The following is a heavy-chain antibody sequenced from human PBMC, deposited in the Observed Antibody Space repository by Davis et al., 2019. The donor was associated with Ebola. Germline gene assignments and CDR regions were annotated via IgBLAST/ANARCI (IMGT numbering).Heavy chain of an antibody. CDR1: GYTFTGYY. Sequence: ASVKVSCKASGYTFTGYYMHWVRQAPGQGLEWMGWISAYNGNTNYAQKLQGRVTMTTDTSTSTAYMELRSLRSDDTAVYYCARDPPGFVVVPAAIAYYYYYYMDVWGKGTTVTVSS. CDR2: ISAYNGNT. V-gene: IGHV1-18*04. CDR3: ARDPPGFVVVPAAIAYYYYYYMDV. J-gene: IGHJ6*03. D-gene: IGHD2-2*02.